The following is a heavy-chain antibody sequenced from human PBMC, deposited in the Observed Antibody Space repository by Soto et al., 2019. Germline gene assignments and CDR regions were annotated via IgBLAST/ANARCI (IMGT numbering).Heavy chain of an antibody. Sequence: GSIXSYYWSWIRQPPGKGLEWIGYIYYSGSTNYNPSLKSRVTISVDTSKNQFSLKLSSVTAADTAVYYCARRYGYSFDYWGQGTLVTVSS. V-gene: IGHV4-59*08. CDR3: ARRYGYSFDY. CDR2: IYYSGST. J-gene: IGHJ4*02. CDR1: GSIXSYY. D-gene: IGHD1-1*01.